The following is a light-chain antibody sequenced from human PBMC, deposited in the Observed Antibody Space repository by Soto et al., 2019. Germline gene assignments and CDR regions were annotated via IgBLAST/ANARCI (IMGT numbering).Light chain of an antibody. V-gene: IGLV2-8*01. CDR3: SSFAGGGNPVL. Sequence: QSALTQPPSASGSIGRSVTISCTGSSSDVGGYNYVSWHQQHPGKAPKVMIYEVTKRPPGVPDRFSGSKSGNTASLTVSGLQAEDEAHYYCSSFAGGGNPVLLGGGTQLTVL. CDR1: SSDVGGYNY. CDR2: EVT. J-gene: IGLJ2*01.